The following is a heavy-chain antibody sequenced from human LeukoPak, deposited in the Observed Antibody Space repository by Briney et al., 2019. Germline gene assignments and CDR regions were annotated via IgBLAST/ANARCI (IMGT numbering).Heavy chain of an antibody. CDR3: AKGEAYYYYYYMDV. CDR1: GFIFRDYH. J-gene: IGHJ6*03. D-gene: IGHD1-26*01. Sequence: GGSLRLSCAASGFIFRDYHMNWIRQAPGKGLEWVSYISPGGDATYFADSVRGRFTISRDNAKNSLYLQMNSLRAEDTALYYCAKGEAYYYYYYMDVWGKGTTVTVSS. CDR2: ISPGGDAT. V-gene: IGHV3-11*01.